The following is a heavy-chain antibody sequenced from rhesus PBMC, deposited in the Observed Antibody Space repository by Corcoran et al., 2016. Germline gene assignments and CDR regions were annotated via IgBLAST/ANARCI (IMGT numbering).Heavy chain of an antibody. Sequence: QVQLQESGPGLVKPSETLSLTCPVSGCPLRSTHWCWIHQAPGEGLEWIGRIYGSGGSTDYNPSLKSRVTISTDTSKNQFSLKLSSVTAADTAVYYCASLIIAAAGRSLDVWGRGVLVTVSS. V-gene: IGHV4-160*01. CDR2: IYGSGGST. J-gene: IGHJ5-2*02. CDR3: ASLIIAAAGRSLDV. D-gene: IGHD6-25*01. CDR1: GCPLRSTH.